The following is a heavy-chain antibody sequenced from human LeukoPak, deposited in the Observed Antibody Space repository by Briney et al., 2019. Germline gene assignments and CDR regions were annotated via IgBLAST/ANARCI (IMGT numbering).Heavy chain of an antibody. J-gene: IGHJ5*02. Sequence: SETLSLTCAVYGGSFSGYYWSWIRQPPGKGLEWIGEINHSGSTNYNPSLKSRVTISVDTSKNQFSLKLSPVTAADTAVYYCARHPELLWFGESYNWFDPWGQGTLVTVSS. CDR3: ARHPELLWFGESYNWFDP. CDR1: GGSFSGYY. V-gene: IGHV4-34*01. D-gene: IGHD3-10*01. CDR2: INHSGST.